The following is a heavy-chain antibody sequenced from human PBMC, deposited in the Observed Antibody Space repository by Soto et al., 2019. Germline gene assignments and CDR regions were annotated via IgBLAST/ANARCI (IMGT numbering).Heavy chain of an antibody. CDR2: ISYEGSTT. Sequence: QVQLVESGGGVVQPGRSLRLSCAASGFTFSTYAMHWVRQSPGTGLEWLAVISYEGSTTHYLDSVKGRFTISRDNSMNTLDLQMNRLRADDTAVYYCARGYYVLFTGFSYWYFDLWGRGNLVTVSS. D-gene: IGHD3-9*01. CDR3: ARGYYVLFTGFSYWYFDL. CDR1: GFTFSTYA. J-gene: IGHJ2*01. V-gene: IGHV3-30-3*01.